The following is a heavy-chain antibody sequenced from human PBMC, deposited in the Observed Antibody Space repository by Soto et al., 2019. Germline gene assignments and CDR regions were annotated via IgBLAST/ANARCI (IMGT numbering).Heavy chain of an antibody. CDR2: INPIGGGR. V-gene: IGHV1-46*01. J-gene: IGHJ5*02. Sequence: ASVKVSCKASGFSFSDYFMHWVRQAPGQGLEWMGRINPIGGGRNYAQKFQGRGTITRDTSTSTVYMDLSSLRYEDTAVYYCARDTSENYGNRGASYWFDPWGQGTLVTVSS. CDR3: ARDTSENYGNRGASYWFDP. D-gene: IGHD4-17*01. CDR1: GFSFSDYF.